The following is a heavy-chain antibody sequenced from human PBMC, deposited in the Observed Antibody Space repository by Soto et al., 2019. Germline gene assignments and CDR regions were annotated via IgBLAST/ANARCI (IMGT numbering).Heavy chain of an antibody. CDR1: GDSISNGGYS. CDR2: IYHSGGT. V-gene: IGHV4-30-2*01. CDR3: ARDSRSGYYLEF. Sequence: QLQLQESGSGLVKPSQTLSLTCAVSGDSISNGGYSWNWIRQPPGKGLEWIGYIYHSGGTDYNPSLKSRVTITVVSSNNQFSLKLSSVTAADTAVYYCARDSRSGYYLEFWGQGTLVTVSS. D-gene: IGHD3-22*01. J-gene: IGHJ4*02.